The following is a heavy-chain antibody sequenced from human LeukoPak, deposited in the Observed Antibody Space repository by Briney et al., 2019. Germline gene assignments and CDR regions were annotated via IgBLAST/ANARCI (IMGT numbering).Heavy chain of an antibody. D-gene: IGHD1-26*01. CDR3: ARVTVGVTGDAFDI. J-gene: IGHJ3*02. CDR2: SRNKANSYTT. CDR1: GFIFNDYY. Sequence: GGSLRLSCAASGFIFNDYYMDWVRQAPGKGLEWVGRSRNKANSYTTVYAASVKGRFTVSRDDSKDSLYLEMNSLKTEDTAVYYCARVTVGVTGDAFDIWGQGTVVTVSS. V-gene: IGHV3-72*01.